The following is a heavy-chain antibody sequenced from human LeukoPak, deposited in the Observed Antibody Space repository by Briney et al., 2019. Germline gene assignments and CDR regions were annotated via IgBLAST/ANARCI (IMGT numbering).Heavy chain of an antibody. J-gene: IGHJ4*02. CDR3: ASGGGYSYGYFDY. CDR1: GGSISSGDYY. Sequence: PSQTLSLTCTVSGGSISSGDYYWSWIRQPPGKGLEWIGEINHSGSTNYNPSLKSRVTISVDTSKNQFSLKLSSVTAADTAVYYCASGGGYSYGYFDYWGQGTLVTVSS. D-gene: IGHD5-18*01. CDR2: INHSGST. V-gene: IGHV4-30-4*01.